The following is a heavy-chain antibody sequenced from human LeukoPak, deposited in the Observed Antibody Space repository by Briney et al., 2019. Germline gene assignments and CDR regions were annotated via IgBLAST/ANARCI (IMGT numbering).Heavy chain of an antibody. CDR3: ARMGYDTFYGMDV. CDR1: GGSISSYY. Sequence: PSETLSLTCTVSGGSISSYYWSWIRQHPGKGLERSGYIYYSGSTNYNSSLKSRVTISVDTSKNQFSLMLSSVTAADTAVYYCARMGYDTFYGMDVWGQGTTVTVSS. CDR2: IYYSGST. D-gene: IGHD3-22*01. V-gene: IGHV4-59*01. J-gene: IGHJ6*02.